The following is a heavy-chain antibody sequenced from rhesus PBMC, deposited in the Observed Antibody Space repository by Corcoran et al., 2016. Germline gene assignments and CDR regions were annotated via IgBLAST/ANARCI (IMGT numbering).Heavy chain of an antibody. Sequence: QVQLQESGPGLVKPSETLSLTCAVSGYSISSGYGWSWIRQPPGKGLEWIGYIGGSSGSTNYNPSLKRRVTTSKDTSKNQFSLKLSSVTAADTAVYYCARARRGSGWYFDLWGPGTPITISS. V-gene: IGHV4-127*01. CDR1: GYSISSGYG. D-gene: IGHD6-31*01. CDR3: ARARRGSGWYFDL. J-gene: IGHJ2*01. CDR2: IGGSSGST.